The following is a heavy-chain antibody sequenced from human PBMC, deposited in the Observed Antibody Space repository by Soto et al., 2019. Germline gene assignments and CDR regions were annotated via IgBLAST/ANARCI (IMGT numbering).Heavy chain of an antibody. CDR2: INAGNGNT. V-gene: IGHV1-3*01. D-gene: IGHD3-3*01. J-gene: IGHJ5*02. CDR3: ARDREDTIFGVVTQNNWFDP. CDR1: GYTFTSYA. Sequence: GASVKVSCKASGYTFTSYAMHWVRQAPGQRLEWMGWINAGNGNTKYSQKFQGRVTITRDTSASTAYMELSSLRSEDTAVYYCARDREDTIFGVVTQNNWFDPWGQGTLVTVSS.